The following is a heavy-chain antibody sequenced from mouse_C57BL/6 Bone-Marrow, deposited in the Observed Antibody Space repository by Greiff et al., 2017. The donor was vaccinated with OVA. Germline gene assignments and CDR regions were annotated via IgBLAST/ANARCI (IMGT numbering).Heavy chain of an antibody. CDR2: ISNLAYSI. V-gene: IGHV5-15*01. D-gene: IGHD1-1*01. CDR3: ARVPYYGNWYFDV. CDR1: GFTFSDYG. Sequence: EVHLVESGGGLVQPGGSLKLSCAASGFTFSDYGMAWVRQAPRKGPEWVAFISNLAYSIYYADTVTGRFTISRENAKNTLYLEMSSLRSEDTAMYYCARVPYYGNWYFDVWGTGTTVTVSS. J-gene: IGHJ1*03.